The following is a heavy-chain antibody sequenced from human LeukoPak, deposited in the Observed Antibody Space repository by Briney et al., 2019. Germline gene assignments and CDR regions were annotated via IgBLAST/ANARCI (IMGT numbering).Heavy chain of an antibody. Sequence: GGSLRLSCAASGFTFSSYGMHWVRQAPGKGLEWVSAITPSSSYISYAASVKGRFSISRDNAENSLYLQINGLRAEDTAVYFCARGEEKATITGLHSWGQGTLVTVSS. V-gene: IGHV3-21*01. D-gene: IGHD5-24*01. CDR2: ITPSSSYI. CDR1: GFTFSSYG. CDR3: ARGEEKATITGLHS. J-gene: IGHJ4*02.